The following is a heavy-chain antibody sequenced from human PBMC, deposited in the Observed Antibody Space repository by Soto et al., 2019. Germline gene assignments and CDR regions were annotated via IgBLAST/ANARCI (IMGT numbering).Heavy chain of an antibody. CDR3: AREGVTNYTDYYFDL. D-gene: IGHD4-4*01. J-gene: IGHJ4*01. V-gene: IGHV3-11*06. Sequence: GGSLRLSCAASGFTFSDYYMSWIRQAPGKGLEWVSYISSSSSYTNYADSVKGRFTISRDNAKNSLYLEMNSLRAEDTALYYCAREGVTNYTDYYFDLWGHGALVTVSS. CDR2: ISSSSSYT. CDR1: GFTFSDYY.